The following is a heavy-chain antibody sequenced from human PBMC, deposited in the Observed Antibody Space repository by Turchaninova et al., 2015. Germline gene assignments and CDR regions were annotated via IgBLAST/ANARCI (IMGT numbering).Heavy chain of an antibody. D-gene: IGHD6-13*01. CDR3: AKDRHSSSWYEDDY. J-gene: IGHJ4*02. Sequence: EVQLLESGGGLVQPGGSLRLSCAASGFTFTSYAMSWVRQAPGKGLGWVSVISGCFVTTYYADSDKGRFTISRDKSKNKLYLQMNSLRAEDTAVYYCAKDRHSSSWYEDDYWGQGTLVTVSS. CDR1: GFTFTSYA. V-gene: IGHV3-23*01. CDR2: ISGCFVTT.